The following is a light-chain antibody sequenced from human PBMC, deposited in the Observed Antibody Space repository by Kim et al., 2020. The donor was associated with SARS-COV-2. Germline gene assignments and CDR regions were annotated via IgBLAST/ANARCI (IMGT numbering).Light chain of an antibody. Sequence: DIQMTQSPSSLSASVGDRVTITCQASQGISNYLNWYEQKPGKAPKLLIYDASHLETGVPSRFSGSGSGTDFTFTISSLQPEDIATYYCQQYANLPRTFGPGTKVDIK. CDR3: QQYANLPRT. CDR2: DAS. J-gene: IGKJ3*01. V-gene: IGKV1-33*01. CDR1: QGISNY.